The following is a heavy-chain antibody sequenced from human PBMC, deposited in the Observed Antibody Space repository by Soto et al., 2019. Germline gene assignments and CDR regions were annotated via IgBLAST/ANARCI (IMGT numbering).Heavy chain of an antibody. CDR2: IIPILGIA. V-gene: IGHV1-69*02. CDR1: GGTFSSYT. Sequence: QVQLVQSGAEVKKPGSSVKVSCKASGGTFSSYTISWVRQAPGQGLEWMGRIIPILGIANYAQKFQGRVTIPADKSTSTAYMELSSLRSEDTAVYYCAGGRGYGTCYDYWGQGTLVTVSS. D-gene: IGHD5-12*01. CDR3: AGGRGYGTCYDY. J-gene: IGHJ4*02.